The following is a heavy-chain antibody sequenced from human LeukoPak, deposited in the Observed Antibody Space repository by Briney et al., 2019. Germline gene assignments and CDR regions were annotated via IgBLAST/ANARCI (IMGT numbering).Heavy chain of an antibody. CDR1: GVSISYYY. J-gene: IGHJ4*02. V-gene: IGHV4-59*12. Sequence: NAAETLSLTCTVSGVSISYYYWSWLRQPPGKGLEGIGYTYYSGSTNYNRSLKSRVTISVDTSKNQFSLKLSSVTAADTAVYYCARRGSEGEAYYYGSGSYFPFDYWGQGTLVTVSS. CDR2: TYYSGST. D-gene: IGHD3-10*01. CDR3: ARRGSEGEAYYYGSGSYFPFDY.